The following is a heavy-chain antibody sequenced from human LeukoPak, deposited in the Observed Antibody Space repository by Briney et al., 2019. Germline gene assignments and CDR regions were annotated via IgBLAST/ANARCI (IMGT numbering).Heavy chain of an antibody. J-gene: IGHJ5*02. CDR3: AREPHYDFWSGSSSWFDP. CDR1: AGTFSSYA. V-gene: IGHV1-69*01. Sequence: SVKVSCKASAGTFSSYAISWVRQDPGQGLDWMGGIIPIFGTANYAQKFQGRVTITADESTSTAYMELSSLRSEDTAVYYCAREPHYDFWSGSSSWFDPWGQGTLVTVSS. D-gene: IGHD3-3*01. CDR2: IIPIFGTA.